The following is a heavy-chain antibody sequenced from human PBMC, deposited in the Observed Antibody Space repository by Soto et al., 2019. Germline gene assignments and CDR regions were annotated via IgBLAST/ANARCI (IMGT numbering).Heavy chain of an antibody. CDR3: AREQQLPDYYYYGMDV. CDR2: IYYSGST. CDR1: GGSVSGGSYY. D-gene: IGHD6-13*01. V-gene: IGHV4-61*01. Sequence: PSETLSLTCTVSGGSVSGGSYYWSWIRQPPGKGLEWIGYIYYSGSTNYNPSLKSRVTISVDTSKNQFSLKLSSVTAADTAVYYCAREQQLPDYYYYGMDVWGQGTTVTSP. J-gene: IGHJ6*02.